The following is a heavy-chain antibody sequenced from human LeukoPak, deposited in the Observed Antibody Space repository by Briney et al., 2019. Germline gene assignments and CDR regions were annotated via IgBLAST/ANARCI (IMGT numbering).Heavy chain of an antibody. CDR3: AKDRYSGGWYSDFDY. D-gene: IGHD6-19*01. CDR1: GFTFSNYA. CDR2: ISGGGSNK. Sequence: GGSLRLSRAASGFTFSNYAMHWVRQAPGKGLEWVAVISGGGSNKDDGDSVKGRYTISRDNSKNTVYLQMNSLRAEDTAVYYCAKDRYSGGWYSDFDYWGQGTLVTVSS. J-gene: IGHJ4*02. V-gene: IGHV3-30*18.